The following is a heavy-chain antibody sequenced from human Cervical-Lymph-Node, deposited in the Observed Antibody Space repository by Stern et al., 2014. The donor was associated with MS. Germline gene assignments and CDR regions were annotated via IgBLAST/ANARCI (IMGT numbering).Heavy chain of an antibody. V-gene: IGHV3-72*01. CDR1: GFIISDHF. CDR2: SRNKDHSFTT. J-gene: IGHJ4*02. CDR3: ARGFRSFDS. Sequence: VQLVESGGGLVQPGGSLRLSCVASGFIISDHFMDWFRQAPGKGLEWVGRSRNKDHSFTTEYAASVRGRFTISRDASKNSLYLQMNSLKTEDTATYLCARGFRSFDSWGQGTLVTVSS.